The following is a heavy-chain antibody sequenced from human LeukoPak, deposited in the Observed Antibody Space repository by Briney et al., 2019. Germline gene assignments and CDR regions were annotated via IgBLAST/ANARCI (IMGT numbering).Heavy chain of an antibody. CDR2: ISSSSSTI. CDR1: GFTFSSYS. D-gene: IGHD6-19*01. V-gene: IGHV3-48*01. CDR3: AKEEGSGCNDY. Sequence: GGSLRLSCAASGFTFSSYSMNWVRQAPGKGLEWVSYISSSSSTIYYADSVKGRFTISRDNSKNTLYLQMNSLRAEDTAVYYCAKEEGSGCNDYWGQGTLVTVSS. J-gene: IGHJ4*02.